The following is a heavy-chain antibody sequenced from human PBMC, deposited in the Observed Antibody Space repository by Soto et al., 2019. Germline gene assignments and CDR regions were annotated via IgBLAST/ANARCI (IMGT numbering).Heavy chain of an antibody. V-gene: IGHV3-48*02. CDR1: GFTFSSYS. Sequence: GGSLRLSCAASGFTFSSYSMNWVRQAPGKGLEWVSYISSSSSTIYYADSVKGRFAISRDNAKNSLYLQMNSLRDEDTAVYYCARSEYSGSSYGMDVWGQGTTVTVSS. D-gene: IGHD6-6*01. J-gene: IGHJ6*02. CDR2: ISSSSSTI. CDR3: ARSEYSGSSYGMDV.